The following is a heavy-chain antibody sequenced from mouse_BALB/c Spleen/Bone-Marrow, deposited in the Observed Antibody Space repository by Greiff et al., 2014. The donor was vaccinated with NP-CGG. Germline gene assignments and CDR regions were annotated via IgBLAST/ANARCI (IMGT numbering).Heavy chain of an antibody. CDR2: IYPGDGDT. D-gene: IGHD1-1*01. CDR1: GYTFTSYW. J-gene: IGHJ2*01. V-gene: IGHV1-87*01. CDR3: AREGSSPYYFDY. Sequence: VQLQQSGAELARPGASVKLSCKASGYTFTSYWMQWVKQRPGQGLEWIGAIYPGDGDTRYTQKFKGKATLTVDKSSSTAYMQLSSLASEDSAVYYCAREGSSPYYFDYWGQGTTLTVSS.